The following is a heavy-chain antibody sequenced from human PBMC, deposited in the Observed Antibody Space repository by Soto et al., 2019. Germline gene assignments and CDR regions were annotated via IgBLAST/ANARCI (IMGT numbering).Heavy chain of an antibody. V-gene: IGHV3-21*01. CDR1: GFTFTRYS. Sequence: PGGSLRLSCAASGFTFTRYSMNWVRQAPGKGLEWVSSISSTTNYIYYADSMKGRFTVSRDNAKNSVYLEMNSLSAEDTAVYYCARESEDLTSNFDYWGQGTLVTVSA. CDR3: ARESEDLTSNFDY. CDR2: ISSTTNYI. J-gene: IGHJ4*02.